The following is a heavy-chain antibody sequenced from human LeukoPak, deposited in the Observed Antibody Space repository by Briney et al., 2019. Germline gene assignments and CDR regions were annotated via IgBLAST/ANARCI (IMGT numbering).Heavy chain of an antibody. V-gene: IGHV4-61*02. CDR3: ARDRRPIFGVAKRSIMDV. D-gene: IGHD3-3*01. Sequence: PSETLSLTCTVSGGSISSGSYYWSWIRQPAGKGLEWIGRIYTSGSTNYNPSLKSRVTISVDTSKNQFSLKLSSVTAADTAVYYCARDRRPIFGVAKRSIMDVWGKGTTVTVSS. J-gene: IGHJ6*03. CDR1: GGSISSGSYY. CDR2: IYTSGST.